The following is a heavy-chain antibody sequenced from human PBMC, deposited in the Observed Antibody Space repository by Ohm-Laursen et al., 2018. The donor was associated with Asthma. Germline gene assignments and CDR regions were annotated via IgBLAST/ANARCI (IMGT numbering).Heavy chain of an antibody. J-gene: IGHJ4*02. CDR1: GFTFRNYD. Sequence: SLRLSCSASGFTFRNYDMHWVRQAPGKGLERVAAISYDGSYQYYADSVKGRFTISRDNSKNTLYLQMNSLRAEDTAVYYCAAPSRYCSGGSCYSMFRYWGQGTLVTVSS. CDR3: AAPSRYCSGGSCYSMFRY. V-gene: IGHV3-30*03. CDR2: ISYDGSYQ. D-gene: IGHD2-15*01.